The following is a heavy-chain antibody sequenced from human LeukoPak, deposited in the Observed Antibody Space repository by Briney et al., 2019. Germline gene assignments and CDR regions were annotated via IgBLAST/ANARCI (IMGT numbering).Heavy chain of an antibody. CDR2: IIPIFGTA. D-gene: IGHD3-22*01. CDR3: ARERRDYYDSSGYYVLVPYYFDY. V-gene: IGHV1-69*13. J-gene: IGHJ4*02. CDR1: GGTFSSYA. Sequence: SVKVSCKASGGTFSSYAISWVRQAPGQGLEWMGGIIPIFGTANYAQKFQGRVTITADESTSTAYMELSSLRSEDTAVYYCARERRDYYDSSGYYVLVPYYFDYWGQGTLVTASS.